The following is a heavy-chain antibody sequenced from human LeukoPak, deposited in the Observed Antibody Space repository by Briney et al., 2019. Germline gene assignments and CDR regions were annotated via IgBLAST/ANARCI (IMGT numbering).Heavy chain of an antibody. CDR1: GFTFSSYW. D-gene: IGHD4-17*01. CDR3: VRMGRYGDYDY. J-gene: IGHJ4*02. V-gene: IGHV3-7*01. CDR2: IKQDGNEK. Sequence: PGGSLRLSCAASGFTFSSYWMSWVRQAPGKGLEWVANIKQDGNEKYYVDSVKDRFTISRDNAKNSLYLQMNSLRAEDTAVYYCVRMGRYGDYDYWGQGTLVTVSS.